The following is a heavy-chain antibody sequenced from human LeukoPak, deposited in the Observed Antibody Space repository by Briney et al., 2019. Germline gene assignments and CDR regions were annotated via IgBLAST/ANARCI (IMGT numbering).Heavy chain of an antibody. CDR3: AREPLDY. J-gene: IGHJ4*02. Sequence: PGGSLRLSCAASGFTFSSYGMHWVRQAPGKGLEWVSYISSGSSTIYYADSVKGRFTISRDNAKNSLYLQMNSLRAEDTAVYYCAREPLDYWGQGTLVTVSS. CDR1: GFTFSSYG. CDR2: ISSGSSTI. V-gene: IGHV3-48*01.